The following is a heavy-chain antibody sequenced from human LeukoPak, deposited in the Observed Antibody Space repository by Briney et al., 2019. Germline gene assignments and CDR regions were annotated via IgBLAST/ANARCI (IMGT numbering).Heavy chain of an antibody. CDR2: IVVGSGNT. CDR1: GFTFTSSA. D-gene: IGHD4-17*01. CDR3: AADRDYGDPAVI. Sequence: GASVKVSCKASGFTFTSSAMQWVRQARGQRLEWIGWIVVGSGNTNYAQKFQERVTITRDMSTSTAYMELSSLRSEDTAVYYCAADRDYGDPAVIWGQGTMVTVSS. V-gene: IGHV1-58*02. J-gene: IGHJ3*02.